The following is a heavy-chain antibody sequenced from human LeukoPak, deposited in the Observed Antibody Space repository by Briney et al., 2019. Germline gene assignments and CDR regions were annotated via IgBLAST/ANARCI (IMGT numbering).Heavy chain of an antibody. CDR2: ISHSGNT. V-gene: IGHV4-59*01. CDR1: GDSINKYF. D-gene: IGHD1-26*01. J-gene: IGHJ4*02. Sequence: SETLSLTCTVSGDSINKYFWSWLRQSPGKGLEWIGYISHSGNTNYNPSLKSRVTISLDKFNNQFSLRLSSVTAADTAVYYCARASGAYRLLDYWGQGTLVTVSS. CDR3: ARASGAYRLLDY.